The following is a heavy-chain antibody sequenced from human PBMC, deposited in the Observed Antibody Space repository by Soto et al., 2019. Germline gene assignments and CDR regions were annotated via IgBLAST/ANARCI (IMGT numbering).Heavy chain of an antibody. CDR1: GFTFSSYS. CDR2: ISSSSSYI. J-gene: IGHJ4*02. CDR3: AKPLDTARVN. D-gene: IGHD5-18*01. Sequence: EVQLVESGGGLVKPGGSLRLSCAASGFTFSSYSMNWVRQAPGKGLEWVSSISSSSSYIYYADSVKGRFTISRDNSKNTLYLQMNSLRAEDTAVYYCAKPLDTARVNWGQGTLVTVSS. V-gene: IGHV3-21*04.